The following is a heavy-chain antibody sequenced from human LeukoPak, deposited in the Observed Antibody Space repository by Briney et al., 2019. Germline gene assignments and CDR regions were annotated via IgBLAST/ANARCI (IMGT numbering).Heavy chain of an antibody. CDR2: FYYSGST. J-gene: IGHJ4*02. D-gene: IGHD5-12*01. CDR1: GGSISSSSYY. CDR3: ASDSGYDYYFDY. Sequence: PSETLSLTCTVSGGSISSSSYYWGWIRQPPGKGLEWIGSFYYSGSTYYNPSLKSRVTISVDTSKNQFSLKLSSVTAADTAVYYCASDSGYDYYFDYWGQGTLVTVSS. V-gene: IGHV4-39*01.